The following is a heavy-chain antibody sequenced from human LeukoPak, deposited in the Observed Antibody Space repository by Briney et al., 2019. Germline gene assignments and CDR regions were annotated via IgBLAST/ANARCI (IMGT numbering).Heavy chain of an antibody. CDR1: GGSFSGYY. D-gene: IGHD3-16*02. Sequence: PSETLSLTCAVYGGSFSGYYWSWIRQPPGKGLEWIGEINHSGSTNYNPSLKSRVTISVDTSKNQFSLKLSSVTAADTAVYYCARVHYVWGSYRSWVRCHALDIWGQGTMVTVSS. CDR3: ARVHYVWGSYRSWVRCHALDI. CDR2: INHSGST. J-gene: IGHJ3*02. V-gene: IGHV4-34*01.